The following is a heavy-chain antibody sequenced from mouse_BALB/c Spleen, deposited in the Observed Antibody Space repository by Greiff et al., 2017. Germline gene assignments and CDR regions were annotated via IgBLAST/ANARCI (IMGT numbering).Heavy chain of an antibody. J-gene: IGHJ4*01. CDR3: ARDYRYDGGYYYAMDY. D-gene: IGHD2-14*01. CDR1: GFTFSSFG. Sequence: DVMLVESGGGLVQPGGSRKLSCAASGFTFSSFGMHWVRQAPEKGLEWVAYISSGSSTIYYADAVKGRFTISRDNPKNTLFLQMTSLRSEDTAMYYCARDYRYDGGYYYAMDYWGQGTSVTVSS. CDR2: ISSGSSTI. V-gene: IGHV5-17*02.